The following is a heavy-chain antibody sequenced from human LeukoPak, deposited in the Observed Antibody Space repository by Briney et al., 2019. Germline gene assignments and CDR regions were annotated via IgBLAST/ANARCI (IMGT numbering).Heavy chain of an antibody. V-gene: IGHV3-30-3*01. D-gene: IGHD4-17*01. J-gene: IGHJ4*02. CDR2: ISYEGSSK. Sequence: GGSLRLSCAASGFTFSAYAMHWVRQAPGKGLEWVAVISYEGSSKYYADSVKGRFTISRDNSKNTLYLQMNSLRAGDTAEYYCASPHDYGDYVGVFVYWGQGTLVTVSS. CDR3: ASPHDYGDYVGVFVY. CDR1: GFTFSAYA.